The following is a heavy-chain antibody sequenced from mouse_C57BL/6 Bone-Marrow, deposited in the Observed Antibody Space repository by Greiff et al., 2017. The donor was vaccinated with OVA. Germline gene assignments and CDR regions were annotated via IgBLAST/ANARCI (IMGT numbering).Heavy chain of an antibody. CDR2: ISSGGDYI. J-gene: IGHJ1*03. V-gene: IGHV5-9-1*02. Sequence: EVKLVESGEGLVKPGGSLKLSCAASGFTFSSYAMSWVRQTPEKRLEWVAYISSGGDYIYYADTVKGRFTISRDNARNTLYLQMSSLKSEDTAMYYCTRGGITTVGYFDVWGTGTTVTVSS. CDR1: GFTFSSYA. CDR3: TRGGITTVGYFDV. D-gene: IGHD1-1*01.